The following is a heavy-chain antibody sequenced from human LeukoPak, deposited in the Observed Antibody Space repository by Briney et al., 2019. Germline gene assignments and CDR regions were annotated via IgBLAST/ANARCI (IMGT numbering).Heavy chain of an antibody. V-gene: IGHV4-4*07. CDR2: IYTSGST. CDR3: ARDQYYYDSSGYGGLYYFDY. Sequence: SETLSLTCNVSGYSISSGYQWGWIRQPAGKGLEWIGRIYTSGSTNYNPSLKSRVTMSVDTSKNQFSLKLSSVTAADTAVYYCARDQYYYDSSGYGGLYYFDYWGQGTLVTVSS. D-gene: IGHD3-22*01. CDR1: GYSISSGYQ. J-gene: IGHJ4*02.